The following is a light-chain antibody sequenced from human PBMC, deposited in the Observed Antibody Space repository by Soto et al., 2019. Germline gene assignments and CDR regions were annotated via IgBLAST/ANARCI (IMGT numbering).Light chain of an antibody. CDR3: TSYAGGNNV. Sequence: QSALTQPPSASGSPGQSVTISCTGTSSDVGGYNYVSWYQQNPGKVPKLMIYEVNKRPSGVPDRFSGSKSGNTASLTVSGLQAEDEADYYCTSYAGGNNVFGTGIKLTVL. CDR1: SSDVGGYNY. J-gene: IGLJ1*01. V-gene: IGLV2-8*01. CDR2: EVN.